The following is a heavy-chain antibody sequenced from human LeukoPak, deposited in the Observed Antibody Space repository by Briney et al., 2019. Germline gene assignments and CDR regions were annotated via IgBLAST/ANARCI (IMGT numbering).Heavy chain of an antibody. CDR1: GYSFTSYW. CDR2: IDPSDSYT. J-gene: IGHJ6*04. CDR3: ARRQLEYYYGSGSPAGGMDV. V-gene: IGHV5-10-1*01. D-gene: IGHD3-10*01. Sequence: KPGESLRISCKGSGYSFTSYWISWVRQMPGKGLEWMGRIDPSDSYTNYSPSFQGLVTISADKSISTAYLQWSSLKASDTAMYYCARRQLEYYYGSGSPAGGMDVWGKGTTVTVSS.